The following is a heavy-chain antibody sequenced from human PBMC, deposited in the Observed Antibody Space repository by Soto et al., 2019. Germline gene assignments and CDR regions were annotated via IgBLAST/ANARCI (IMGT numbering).Heavy chain of an antibody. Sequence: QVQLQESGPGLVKPSQTLSLTCTVSGGSISSGGYYWSWIRQHPGKGLEWIGYIYYSGSTYYNPSLKSRVTISVDTYKNQSSLKLSSVTAADTAVYYCAREGVYCSSTSCRYFDYWGQGTLVTVSS. D-gene: IGHD2-2*01. V-gene: IGHV4-31*03. CDR1: GGSISSGGYY. J-gene: IGHJ4*02. CDR3: AREGVYCSSTSCRYFDY. CDR2: IYYSGST.